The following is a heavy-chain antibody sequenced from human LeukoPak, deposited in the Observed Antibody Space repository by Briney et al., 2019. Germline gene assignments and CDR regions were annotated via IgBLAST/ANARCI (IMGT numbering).Heavy chain of an antibody. CDR2: ISGSGGGT. V-gene: IGHV3-23*01. Sequence: PGGSVRLSCAASGFTFSTYGMSWVRQAPGKGLEWVSAISGSGGGTYFADSVKGRFTISRDNATKSLYLQMNSLRAEDTAVYYCAGDRRGGIGVAPAEFFHHWGQGTLVTVSS. CDR1: GFTFSTYG. CDR3: AGDRRGGIGVAPAEFFHH. J-gene: IGHJ1*01. D-gene: IGHD6-19*01.